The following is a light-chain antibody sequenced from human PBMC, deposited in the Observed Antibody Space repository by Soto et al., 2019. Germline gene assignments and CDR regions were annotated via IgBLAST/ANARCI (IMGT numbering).Light chain of an antibody. Sequence: QSALTQPASVSGSPGQSITISCTGTSSDVGGYNYVSWYQQHPGKAPKLMIYEVSNRPSGVSNRFSGSKSGNTASLTISGLPAGDEADYYCSSYTSSRLPVVFGRGTKPTVL. CDR1: SSDVGGYNY. CDR2: EVS. CDR3: SSYTSSRLPVV. V-gene: IGLV2-14*01. J-gene: IGLJ2*01.